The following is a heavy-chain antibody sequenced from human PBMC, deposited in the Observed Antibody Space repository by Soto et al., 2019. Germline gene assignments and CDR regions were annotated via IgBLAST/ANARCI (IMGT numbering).Heavy chain of an antibody. CDR1: GGSITSNLYY. CDR3: VRHHPTTREDYFDF. Sequence: PSETLSLTCAVSGGSITSNLYYWGWIRQPPGKGLEWIGSMYFRGSTYYNPSLTSRVTIIVDTSKSQFSLKLNSVTAADTAVYYCVRHHPTTREDYFDFWGQGTPVTVSS. V-gene: IGHV4-39*01. D-gene: IGHD4-17*01. CDR2: MYFRGST. J-gene: IGHJ4*01.